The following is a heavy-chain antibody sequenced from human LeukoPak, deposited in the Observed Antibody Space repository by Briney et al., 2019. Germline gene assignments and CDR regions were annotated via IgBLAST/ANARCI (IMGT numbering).Heavy chain of an antibody. CDR3: AKDVRGYGDSVFDY. V-gene: IGHV3-21*04. J-gene: IGHJ4*02. CDR1: GFTFSSYS. D-gene: IGHD4-17*01. CDR2: ISSSSSYI. Sequence: PGGSLRLSCAASGFTFSSYSMNWVRQAPGKGLEWVSSISSSSSYIYYADSVKGRFTISRDNAKNSLYLQMNSLRAEDTAVYYCAKDVRGYGDSVFDYWGQGTLVTVSS.